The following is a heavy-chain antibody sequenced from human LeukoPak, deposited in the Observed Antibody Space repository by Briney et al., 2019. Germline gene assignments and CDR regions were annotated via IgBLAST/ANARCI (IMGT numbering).Heavy chain of an antibody. J-gene: IGHJ5*02. CDR1: GYELTNNW. Sequence: SLKISCKSSGYELTNNWVGRVRMENGKGLEWMGLIYPGYSDAKYSPSFQGQVTLSVDASISTAYLQLSGLRASDTAIYYCVRFALTSSLDHWGQGTLVTVSS. D-gene: IGHD6-13*01. CDR2: IYPGYSDA. CDR3: VRFALTSSLDH. V-gene: IGHV5-51*01.